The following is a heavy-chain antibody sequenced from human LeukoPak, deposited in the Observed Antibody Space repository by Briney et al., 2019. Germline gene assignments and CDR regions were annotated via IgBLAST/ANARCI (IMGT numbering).Heavy chain of an antibody. CDR1: GGSISSYY. J-gene: IGHJ3*02. Sequence: SETLSLTCTVSGGSISSYYWSWIRQPAGKGLEWIGRIYTSGSTNYNPSLKSRVTMSVDTSKNQFSLKLSAVTAADTAVYYCARVAVGATKGDAFDIWGQGTMVTVSS. CDR2: IYTSGST. D-gene: IGHD1-26*01. V-gene: IGHV4-4*07. CDR3: ARVAVGATKGDAFDI.